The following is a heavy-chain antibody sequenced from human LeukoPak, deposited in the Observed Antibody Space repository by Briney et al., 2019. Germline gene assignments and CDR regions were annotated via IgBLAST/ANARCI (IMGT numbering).Heavy chain of an antibody. J-gene: IGHJ4*02. CDR1: GYTFTGYY. CDR2: INPNSGGT. D-gene: IGHD2-2*01. Sequence: ASVKVSCKASGYTFTGYYMHWVRQAPGQGLEWMGWINPNSGGTNYAQKFQGRVTMTRDTSISTAYMEPSRLRSDDTAVYYCARARTRYCSSTSCYFFGYWGQGTLVTVSS. CDR3: ARARTRYCSSTSCYFFGY. V-gene: IGHV1-2*02.